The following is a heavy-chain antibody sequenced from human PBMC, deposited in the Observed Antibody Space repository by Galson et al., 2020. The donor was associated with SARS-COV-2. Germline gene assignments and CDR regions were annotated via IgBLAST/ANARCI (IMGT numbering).Heavy chain of an antibody. Sequence: SETLSLTCTVSGGSISSSSYYWGWIRQPPGKGLEWIGSIYYSGSTYYNPSLKSRVTISVDTSKNQFSLKLSSVTAADTAVYYCARQQGWIQLWLNDYWGQGTLVTVSS. V-gene: IGHV4-39*01. CDR2: IYYSGST. CDR3: ARQQGWIQLWLNDY. CDR1: GGSISSSSYY. D-gene: IGHD5-18*01. J-gene: IGHJ4*02.